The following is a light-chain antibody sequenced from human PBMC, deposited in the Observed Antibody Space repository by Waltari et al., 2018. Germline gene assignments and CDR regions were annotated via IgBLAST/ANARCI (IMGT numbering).Light chain of an antibody. J-gene: IGLJ2*01. V-gene: IGLV1-36*01. Sequence: QSVLTQTPSVSEAPRQRVTISCSGSRSNLGTNAVNWYQQVPGKAPKLLVFADDLLPSGVSDRFSGSKSGTSASLAISGLRSEDEGVYFCAAWDDSLKGVLFGGGTKLTVL. CDR2: ADD. CDR3: AAWDDSLKGVL. CDR1: RSNLGTNA.